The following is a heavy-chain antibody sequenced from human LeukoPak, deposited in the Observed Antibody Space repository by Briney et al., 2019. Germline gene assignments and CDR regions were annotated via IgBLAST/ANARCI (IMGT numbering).Heavy chain of an antibody. CDR3: ARPHIAVAGRGWFDP. D-gene: IGHD6-19*01. V-gene: IGHV1-2*02. CDR1: GYTFTGYY. CDR2: INPNSGGT. Sequence: ASVKVSCKASGYTFTGYYMHWVRQAPGQGLEWMGWINPNSGGTNYAQKFQGRVTMTRDTSISTAYMELSRLRSDDTAVYYCARPHIAVAGRGWFDPWGQGTLVTVSS. J-gene: IGHJ5*02.